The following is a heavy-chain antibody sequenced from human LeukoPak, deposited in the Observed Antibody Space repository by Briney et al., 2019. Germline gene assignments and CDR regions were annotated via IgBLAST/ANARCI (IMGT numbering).Heavy chain of an antibody. CDR1: GGSISSSSYY. CDR2: IYYSGST. Sequence: SETLSLTCTVSGGSISSSSYYWGWTRQPPGKGLEWIGSIYYSGSTYYNPSLKGRVTICVDTSKNQFSLKLSSVTAADTAVYYCARAEDIVVVVAATREYYFDYWGQGTLVTVSS. J-gene: IGHJ4*02. V-gene: IGHV4-39*01. CDR3: ARAEDIVVVVAATREYYFDY. D-gene: IGHD2-15*01.